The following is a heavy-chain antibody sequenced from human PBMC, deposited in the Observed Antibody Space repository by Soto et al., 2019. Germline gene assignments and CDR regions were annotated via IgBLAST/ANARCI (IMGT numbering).Heavy chain of an antibody. D-gene: IGHD2-15*01. CDR3: ARVGYCSGGSCWIQLYYFDY. J-gene: IGHJ4*02. V-gene: IGHV1-18*01. CDR1: GYTFTSYG. CDR2: ISAYNGNT. Sequence: AAVKVSCKASGYTFTSYGISWVRQAPGQGLEWMGWISAYNGNTNYAQKLQGRVTMTTDTSTSTAYMELRSLRSDDTAVYYCARVGYCSGGSCWIQLYYFDYWGQGTLVTVSS.